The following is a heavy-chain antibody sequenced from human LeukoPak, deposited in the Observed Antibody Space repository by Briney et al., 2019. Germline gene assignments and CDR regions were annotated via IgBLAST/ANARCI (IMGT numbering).Heavy chain of an antibody. V-gene: IGHV4-30-2*01. Sequence: PSETLSLTCAVSGGSISGGGYSWSWIRQPPGKGLEWIGYIYHSGSTYYNPSLKSRVTISVDRSKNQFSLKLSSVTAADTAVYYCARAWAYCSGGSCYTWYFDLWGRGTLVTVSS. CDR1: GGSISGGGYS. CDR2: IYHSGST. D-gene: IGHD2-15*01. J-gene: IGHJ2*01. CDR3: ARAWAYCSGGSCYTWYFDL.